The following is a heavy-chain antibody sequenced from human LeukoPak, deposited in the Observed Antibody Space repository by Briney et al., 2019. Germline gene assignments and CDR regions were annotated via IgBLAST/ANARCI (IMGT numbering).Heavy chain of an antibody. V-gene: IGHV4-34*01. D-gene: IGHD3-22*01. J-gene: IGHJ4*02. Sequence: SETLSLTCAVYGGSLGGYYWSWIRQPPGKGLEWIGEINHSGSTNYNPSLKSRVTISVDTSKNQFSLKLSSVTAADTAVYYCASRSMYYDSSGGYWGQETLVTVSS. CDR2: INHSGST. CDR1: GGSLGGYY. CDR3: ASRSMYYDSSGGY.